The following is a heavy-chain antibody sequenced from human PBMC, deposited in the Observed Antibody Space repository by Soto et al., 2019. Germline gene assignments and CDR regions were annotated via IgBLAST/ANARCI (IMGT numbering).Heavy chain of an antibody. V-gene: IGHV1-69*13. J-gene: IGHJ6*02. Sequence: SVKVSCKASGGTFSTYAISWVRQAPGQGLEWMGGIIPIFGTANYAQKFQGRVTITADESTSTAYMELSSLRSEDTAVYYCARGFGQYDILTGPHRRRFGMDVWGQGTTVTVSS. CDR2: IIPIFGTA. CDR3: ARGFGQYDILTGPHRRRFGMDV. D-gene: IGHD3-9*01. CDR1: GGTFSTYA.